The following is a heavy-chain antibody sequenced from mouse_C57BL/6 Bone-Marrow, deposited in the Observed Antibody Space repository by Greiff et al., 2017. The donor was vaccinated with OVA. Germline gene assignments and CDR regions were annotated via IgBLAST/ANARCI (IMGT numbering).Heavy chain of an antibody. CDR2: INPNYGTT. CDR3: AITTVVAHFDY. J-gene: IGHJ2*01. CDR1: GYSFTAYN. V-gene: IGHV1-39*01. D-gene: IGHD1-1*01. Sequence: EVQPVASGPELVKPGASVKISCKASGYSFTAYNMNWVKQSNGKSLEWIGVINPNYGTTSYHQKFKGKATLTVYQSTTTAHLQLNSLTYEDAEVYDCAITTVVAHFDYWGKGTTLTVSS.